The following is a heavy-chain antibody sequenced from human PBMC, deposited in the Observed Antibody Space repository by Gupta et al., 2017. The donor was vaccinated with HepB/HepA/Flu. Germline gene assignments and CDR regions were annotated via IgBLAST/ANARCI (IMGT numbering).Heavy chain of an antibody. V-gene: IGHV3-49*05. CDR2: IRSKAYGGTT. J-gene: IGHJ5*02. Sequence: EVQLVESGGGLVKPGRSLRLSCTASGLTFGDYAMSWFRQAPGKGLEWVGFIRSKAYGGTTEYAASVKGRFTISRDDSKSIAYLQMNSLKTEDTAVYYCTRVIAAAGTNWFDPWGQGTLVTVSS. D-gene: IGHD6-13*01. CDR1: GLTFGDYA. CDR3: TRVIAAAGTNWFDP.